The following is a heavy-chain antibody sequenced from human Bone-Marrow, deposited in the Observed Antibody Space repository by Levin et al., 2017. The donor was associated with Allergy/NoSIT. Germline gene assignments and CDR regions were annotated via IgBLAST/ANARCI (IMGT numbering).Heavy chain of an antibody. CDR3: ARGYDYGDYAEAEDFYYGLDV. V-gene: IGHV3-7*01. D-gene: IGHD4-17*01. Sequence: PGGSLRLSCVASGFSFSTYWMSWVRQAPGKGLEWVANIKEDGSDKYYVDSVKGRVTVSRDNAKNSLYLQMNSLRAEDTAVYYCARGYDYGDYAEAEDFYYGLDVWGQGTTVTV. J-gene: IGHJ6*02. CDR2: IKEDGSDK. CDR1: GFSFSTYW.